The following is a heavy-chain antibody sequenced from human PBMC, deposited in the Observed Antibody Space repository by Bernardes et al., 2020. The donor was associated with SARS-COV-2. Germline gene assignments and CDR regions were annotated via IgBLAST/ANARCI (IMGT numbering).Heavy chain of an antibody. D-gene: IGHD3-16*01. CDR3: ATVGEWKGAFDI. CDR2: FDPEDGET. V-gene: IGHV1-24*01. Sequence: ASVKVSCKVSGYTLTELSMHWVRQAPGKGLEWMGGFDPEDGETIYAQKFQGRVTMTEDTSTDTAYMELSSLRSEDTAVYYCATVGEWKGAFDIWGQGTMVTVSS. CDR1: GYTLTELS. J-gene: IGHJ3*02.